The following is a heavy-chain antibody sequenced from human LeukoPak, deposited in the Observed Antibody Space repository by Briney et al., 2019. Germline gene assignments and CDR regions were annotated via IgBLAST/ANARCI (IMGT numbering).Heavy chain of an antibody. Sequence: ASVKVSCKASGYTFTGYYMHWVRQAPGQGLEWMGWINPNSGGTNYAQKFQGRVTMTRDTSNSTAYMELSRLRSDDTAVYYCARGFGIVVVPAASFDPWGQGTLVTVSS. D-gene: IGHD2-2*01. J-gene: IGHJ5*02. CDR1: GYTFTGYY. V-gene: IGHV1-2*02. CDR2: INPNSGGT. CDR3: ARGFGIVVVPAASFDP.